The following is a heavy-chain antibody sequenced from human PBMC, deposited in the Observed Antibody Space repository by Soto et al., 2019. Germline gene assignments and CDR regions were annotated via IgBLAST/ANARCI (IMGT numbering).Heavy chain of an antibody. CDR1: VFTFKNYG. CDR2: IWYDGRNK. J-gene: IGHJ6*02. V-gene: IGHV3-33*01. Sequence: GGSLRLSCAASVFTFKNYGMHWVRQAPGKGLEWVAVIWYDGRNKYYVDSVKGRFTISGDNAKNSLYLQMNSLRDEDTAVYYCARGYSSGWAKGMDVWGQGTTVTVSS. D-gene: IGHD6-19*01. CDR3: ARGYSSGWAKGMDV.